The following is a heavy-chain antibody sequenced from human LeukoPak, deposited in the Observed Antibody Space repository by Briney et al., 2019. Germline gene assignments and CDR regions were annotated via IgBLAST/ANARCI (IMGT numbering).Heavy chain of an antibody. CDR2: IYTSGST. CDR1: GGSISSYY. CDR3: AREPRTLYYYYMDV. Sequence: SETLSLTCTVPGGSISSYYWSWIRQPAGKGLEWIGRIYTSGSTNYNPSLKSRVTMSVDTSKNQFSLKLSSVTAADTAVYYCAREPRTLYYYYMDVWGKGTTVTISS. D-gene: IGHD2-2*01. V-gene: IGHV4-4*07. J-gene: IGHJ6*03.